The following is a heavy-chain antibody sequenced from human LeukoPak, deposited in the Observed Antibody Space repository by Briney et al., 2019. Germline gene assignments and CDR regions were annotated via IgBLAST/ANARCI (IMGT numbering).Heavy chain of an antibody. J-gene: IGHJ3*02. CDR3: ARHVTHDYVWGSYRKDAFDI. CDR1: GGSISSYY. V-gene: IGHV4-59*08. CDR2: IYYSGST. D-gene: IGHD3-16*02. Sequence: SETLSLTCTVSGGSISSYYWSWIRQPPGKGLEWIGYIYYSGSTNYNPSLKSRVTISVDTSKNQFSLKLSSVTAADTAVYYCARHVTHDYVWGSYRKDAFDIWGQGTMVTVSS.